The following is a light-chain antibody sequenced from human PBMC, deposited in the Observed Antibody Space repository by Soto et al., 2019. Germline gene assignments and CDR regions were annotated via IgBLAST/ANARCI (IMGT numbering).Light chain of an antibody. J-gene: IGLJ1*01. V-gene: IGLV2-14*03. CDR2: EVS. Sequence: QSVLTQPASVSGSPGQSITISCTGTSSDVGAYGYVSWYQQHPDKAPKLMIYEVSYRPPGVFNRFSGSKSVNTATLTISGLQAEDEADYYCSSYTSSSTRVFGTGTKVTVL. CDR3: SSYTSSSTRV. CDR1: SSDVGAYGY.